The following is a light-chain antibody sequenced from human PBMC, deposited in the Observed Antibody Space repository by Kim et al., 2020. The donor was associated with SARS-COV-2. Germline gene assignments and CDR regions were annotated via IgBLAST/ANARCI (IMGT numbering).Light chain of an antibody. CDR2: AVT. CDR3: SSYAGSNNYV. J-gene: IGLJ1*01. Sequence: GHSVTISCPGPSGAVGNYNSASWYQQHPGNAPKLMIYAVTKRPSGVPDRFSGSKSGNTASLTVSGLQAEDEAEYYCSSYAGSNNYVSGTGTKVTVL. CDR1: SGAVGNYNS. V-gene: IGLV2-8*01.